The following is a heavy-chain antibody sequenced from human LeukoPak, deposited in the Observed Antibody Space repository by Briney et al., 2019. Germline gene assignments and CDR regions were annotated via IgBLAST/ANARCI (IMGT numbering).Heavy chain of an antibody. CDR3: AKSYGPGSYYSSDY. V-gene: IGHV3-23*01. D-gene: IGHD3-10*01. CDR2: ISGSGGST. CDR1: GFTFSSYA. J-gene: IGHJ4*02. Sequence: PGGSLRLSCAASGFTFSSYAMSWVRQAPGKGLEWVSAISGSGGSTYYADSVKGRFTISRDNSKNTLYLQMNSLRAEDTAVYYCAKSYGPGSYYSSDYWGQGTLVTVSS.